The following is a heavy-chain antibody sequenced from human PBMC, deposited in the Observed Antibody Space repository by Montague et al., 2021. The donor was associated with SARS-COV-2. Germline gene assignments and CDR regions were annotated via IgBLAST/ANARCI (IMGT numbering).Heavy chain of an antibody. J-gene: IGHJ4*02. CDR1: GGSFSGYY. D-gene: IGHD3-22*01. CDR2: INHSGST. Sequence: SETLSLTCAVYGGSFSGYYWSWIRQPPGKGLEWIGDINHSGSTDYNPSLKSRVSISVDTSKNQFSLKLSSVTAADTAVYYCARAIVDVTMMVVVMTGVEHYFDFWGQGTLVTVSS. CDR3: ARAIVDVTMMVVVMTGVEHYFDF. V-gene: IGHV4-34*01.